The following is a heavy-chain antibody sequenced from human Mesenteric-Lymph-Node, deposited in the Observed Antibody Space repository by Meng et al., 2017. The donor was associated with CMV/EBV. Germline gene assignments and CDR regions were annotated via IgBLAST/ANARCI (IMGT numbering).Heavy chain of an antibody. J-gene: IGHJ4*02. D-gene: IGHD6-6*01. CDR1: GGTCRSYA. CDR2: IIPMYEIT. V-gene: IGHV1-69*04. CDR3: ATERPYTSSAISDF. Sequence: KASGGTCRSYAISWVRQAPGQGLEWMGRIIPMYEITTYAQKFQGRVTITADKSTTTAYMELSRLRSEDTALYYCATERPYTSSAISDFWGQGTLVTVSS.